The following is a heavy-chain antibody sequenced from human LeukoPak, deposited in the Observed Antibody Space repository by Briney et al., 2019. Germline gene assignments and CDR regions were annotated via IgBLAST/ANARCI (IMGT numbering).Heavy chain of an antibody. CDR1: GYTFTSYY. CDR3: ARDSVDASGYSYGHVDY. J-gene: IGHJ4*02. V-gene: IGHV1-46*01. CDR2: INPGGGST. Sequence: WASVKVSCKASGYTFTSYYMHWVRQAPGQGLEWMGIINPGGGSTSYAQKFQGRVTMTRDTSTSTVYMELSSLRSEDTAVYYCARDSVDASGYSYGHVDYWGQGTLVTVSS. D-gene: IGHD5-18*01.